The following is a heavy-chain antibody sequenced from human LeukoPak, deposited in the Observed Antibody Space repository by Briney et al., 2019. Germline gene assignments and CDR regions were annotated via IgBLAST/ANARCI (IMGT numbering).Heavy chain of an antibody. D-gene: IGHD2-2*01. V-gene: IGHV3-7*03. CDR3: ARRALRYCSSTSCPAQYYGVDV. CDR2: IKEDVSEE. Sequence: GGSLRLSCAASGFIFSSYWMSWVRQAPGKGLEWVANIKEDVSEEYYVDSVKGRFTISRDNAKNSLYLQTNSLRAEDTAVYYCARRALRYCSSTSCPAQYYGVDVWGKGTTVTVSS. CDR1: GFIFSSYW. J-gene: IGHJ6*04.